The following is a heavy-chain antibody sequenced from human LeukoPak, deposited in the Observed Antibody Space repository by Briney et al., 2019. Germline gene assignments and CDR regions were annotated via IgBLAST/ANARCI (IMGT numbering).Heavy chain of an antibody. Sequence: ASVKVSCKASGYTFTSYYMHWVRQAPGQGLEWMGIINPSGGSTSYAQKFQGRVTMTRDTSTSTVYMELSSLRSDDTAVYYCARSPSNYDNSGYSYYFDYWGQGTLVTVSS. CDR3: ARSPSNYDNSGYSYYFDY. CDR2: INPSGGST. J-gene: IGHJ4*02. V-gene: IGHV1-46*01. D-gene: IGHD3-22*01. CDR1: GYTFTSYY.